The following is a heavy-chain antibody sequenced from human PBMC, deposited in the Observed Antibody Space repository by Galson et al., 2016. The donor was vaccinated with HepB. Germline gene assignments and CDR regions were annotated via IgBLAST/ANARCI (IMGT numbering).Heavy chain of an antibody. CDR1: GFIFNSYG. CDR3: GRWVPVRYYYPGMDV. CDR2: ISSYSGIT. V-gene: IGHV1-18*01. Sequence: SVKVSCKASGFIFNSYGISWVRQAPGQGPEWMGWISSYSGITKYVQKFQGRVTVTRDTSTSTAYLEVRSLRSDDTAVYYCGRWVPVRYYYPGMDVWGQGTTVTVSS. J-gene: IGHJ6*02.